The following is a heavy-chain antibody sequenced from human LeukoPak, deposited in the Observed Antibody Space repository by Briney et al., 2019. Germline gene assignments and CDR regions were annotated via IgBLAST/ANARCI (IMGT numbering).Heavy chain of an antibody. V-gene: IGHV4-38-2*02. CDR3: ARVLAYCGGDCYGWAFDI. CDR2: IYYIRRT. J-gene: IGHJ3*02. D-gene: IGHD2-21*02. CDR1: GYSISSGYY. Sequence: SETLSLTCTVSGYSISSGYYWGWIRPPPGKGLEWIGSIYYIRRTYYNPSLKSRVTISVDTSKNQFSLKLSSVTAADTAVYYCARVLAYCGGDCYGWAFDIWGQGTMVTVSS.